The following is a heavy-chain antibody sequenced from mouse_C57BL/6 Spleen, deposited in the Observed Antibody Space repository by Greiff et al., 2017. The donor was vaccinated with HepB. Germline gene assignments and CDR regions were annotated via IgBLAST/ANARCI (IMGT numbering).Heavy chain of an antibody. CDR1: GYAFSSSW. V-gene: IGHV1-82*01. Sequence: QVQLKQSGPELVKPGASVKISCKASGYAFSSSWMNWVKQRPGKGLEWIGRIYPGDGDTNYNGKFKGKATLTADKSSSTAYMQLSSLTSEDSAVYFCARGQLSFAYWGQGTLVTVSA. CDR3: ARGQLSFAY. D-gene: IGHD3-2*02. J-gene: IGHJ3*01. CDR2: IYPGDGDT.